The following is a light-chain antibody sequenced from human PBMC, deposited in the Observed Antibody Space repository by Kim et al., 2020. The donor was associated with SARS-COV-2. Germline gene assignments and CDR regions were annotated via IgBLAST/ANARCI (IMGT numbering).Light chain of an antibody. J-gene: IGKJ1*01. V-gene: IGKV1-39*01. CDR2: GSS. CDR3: QQSFNAPRT. Sequence: AYVGDRVNITCRASQNVYSYLNWYQQKVGKAPQLLISGSSTLQGGVPSRFSDSWSGTEFTLTITSLQPDDFATYYCQQSFNAPRTFGPGTKVDI. CDR1: QNVYSY.